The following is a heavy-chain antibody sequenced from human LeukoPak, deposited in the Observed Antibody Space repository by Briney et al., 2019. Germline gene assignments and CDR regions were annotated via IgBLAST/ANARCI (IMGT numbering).Heavy chain of an antibody. CDR3: ARGYCSGGSCSGMDV. CDR2: IIPILGIA. D-gene: IGHD2-15*01. J-gene: IGHJ6*02. CDR1: GGTFSSYT. Sequence: SVKVSCKASGGTFSSYTISWVRQAPGQGLEWMGRIIPILGIANYAQKFQGRVTMTRNTSISTAYMELSSLRSEDTAVYYCARGYCSGGSCSGMDVWGQGTTVTVSS. V-gene: IGHV1-69*02.